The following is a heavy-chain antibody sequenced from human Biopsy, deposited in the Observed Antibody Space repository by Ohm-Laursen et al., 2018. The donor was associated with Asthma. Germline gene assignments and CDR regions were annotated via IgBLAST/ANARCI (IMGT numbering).Heavy chain of an antibody. CDR2: ISPVFGST. CDR3: ASPSSSREILYYYYNMDI. CDR1: GGTFVNYA. Sequence: SSVKVSCKASGGTFVNYAISWVRQAPGLGLEWMGGISPVFGSTNIAQKFQGRVTISADIFTKTAYLEVSSLRSDDTAVYYCASPSSSREILYYYYNMDIWGQGTTVTV. V-gene: IGHV1-69*06. D-gene: IGHD6-13*01. J-gene: IGHJ6*02.